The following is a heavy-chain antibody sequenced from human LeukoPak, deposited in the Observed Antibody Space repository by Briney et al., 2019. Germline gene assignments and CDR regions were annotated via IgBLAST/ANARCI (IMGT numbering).Heavy chain of an antibody. D-gene: IGHD3-22*01. CDR2: IYYSGST. CDR1: GGSISSYY. V-gene: IGHV4-59*01. CDR3: ARGSGSMIVGYYGMDV. J-gene: IGHJ6*02. Sequence: PSETLSLTCTVSGGSISSYYWSWIRQPPGKGLEWIGYIYYSGSTNYNPSLKSRVTISVDTSKNQFSLKLSSVTAADTAVYYCARGSGSMIVGYYGMDVWGQGTTVTVSS.